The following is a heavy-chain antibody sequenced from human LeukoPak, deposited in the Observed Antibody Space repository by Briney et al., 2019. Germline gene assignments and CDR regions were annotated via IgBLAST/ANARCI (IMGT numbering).Heavy chain of an antibody. V-gene: IGHV1-18*01. CDR1: GHTFTSYG. Sequence: ASVKVSCKASGHTFTSYGISWVRQAPGQGLEWMGWISAYNGNTNYAQKLQGRVTMTTDTSTSTAYMELRSLRSDDTAVYYCARDGWSSYSSGWYDSAWGQGTLVTVSS. J-gene: IGHJ4*02. D-gene: IGHD6-19*01. CDR2: ISAYNGNT. CDR3: ARDGWSSYSSGWYDSA.